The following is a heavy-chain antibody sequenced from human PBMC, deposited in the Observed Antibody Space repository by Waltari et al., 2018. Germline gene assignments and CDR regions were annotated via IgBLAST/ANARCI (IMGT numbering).Heavy chain of an antibody. CDR2: MNPKGRST. CDR3: GRGQDYYGSVSGGDY. CDR1: GYTFTSYD. Sequence: QVQLVQSGAEVKKPGASVKVSCKASGYTFTSYDINWVRQATGQGLEWMGWMNPKGRSTVYAQNVQGRVTMTRNTSLSTSYMEPSILQSVDTAVYYCGRGQDYYGSVSGGDYWGQGTLVTVSS. V-gene: IGHV1-8*01. D-gene: IGHD3-10*01. J-gene: IGHJ4*02.